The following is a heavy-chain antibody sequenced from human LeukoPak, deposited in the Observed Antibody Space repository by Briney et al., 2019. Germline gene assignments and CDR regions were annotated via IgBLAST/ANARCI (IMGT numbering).Heavy chain of an antibody. V-gene: IGHV4-34*01. J-gene: IGHJ6*02. CDR2: INHSGST. Sequence: SETLSLTCAVYGGSFSGYYWSWIRQPPGKRLEWIGEINHSGSTNYNPSLKSRVTISVDTSKNQFSLKLSSVTAADTAVYYCARSPGCGGDCYNRRYYYYGMDVWGQGTTVTVSS. CDR3: ARSPGCGGDCYNRRYYYYGMDV. D-gene: IGHD2-21*02. CDR1: GGSFSGYY.